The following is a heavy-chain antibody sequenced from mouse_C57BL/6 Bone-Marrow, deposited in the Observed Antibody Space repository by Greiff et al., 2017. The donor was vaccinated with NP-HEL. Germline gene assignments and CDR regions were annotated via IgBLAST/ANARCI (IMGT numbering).Heavy chain of an antibody. V-gene: IGHV1-69*01. Sequence: VQLQQPGAELVMPGASVKLSCKASGYTFTSYWMHWVKQRPGQGLEWIGEIDPSDSYTNYNQKFKGKSTLTVDKSSSTAYMQLSSLTSEDSAVYYCARDYGSSSYAMDYWGKGTSVTVSS. CDR1: GYTFTSYW. CDR2: IDPSDSYT. D-gene: IGHD1-1*01. CDR3: ARDYGSSSYAMDY. J-gene: IGHJ4*01.